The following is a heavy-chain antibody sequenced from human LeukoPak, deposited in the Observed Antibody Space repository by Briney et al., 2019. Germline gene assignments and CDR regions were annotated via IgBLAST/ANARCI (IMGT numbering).Heavy chain of an antibody. CDR1: GNYW. J-gene: IGHJ4*02. CDR2: INSDGSWT. V-gene: IGHV3-74*01. CDR3: VSFYGTY. D-gene: IGHD2-2*01. Sequence: GGSLRLSCAASGNYWMHWVRQAPGKGLVWVSHINSDGSWTSYADSVKGRFTISKDNAKNTVYLQMNNLRAEDTAVYYCVSFYGTYWGRGTLVTVSS.